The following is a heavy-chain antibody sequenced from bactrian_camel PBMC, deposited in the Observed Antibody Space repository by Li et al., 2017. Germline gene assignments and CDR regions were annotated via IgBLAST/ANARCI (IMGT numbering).Heavy chain of an antibody. CDR1: ESTDKSYC. V-gene: IGHV3S26*01. D-gene: IGHD4*01. Sequence: HVQLVESGGGSVQPGGSLQLSCAASESTDKSYCLAWFRQVRGEAREGVANMDNNGVTRYAESVKGRFTISEDNAKNTHYLQMNSLKTEDTAVYYCAIAEQGTTTMRRGQGTQVTVS. CDR2: MDNNGVT. J-gene: IGHJ4*01.